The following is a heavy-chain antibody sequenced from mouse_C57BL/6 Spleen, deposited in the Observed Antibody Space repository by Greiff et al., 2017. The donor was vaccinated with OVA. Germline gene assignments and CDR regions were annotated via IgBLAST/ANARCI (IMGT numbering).Heavy chain of an antibody. V-gene: IGHV5-4*01. J-gene: IGHJ4*01. CDR1: GFTFSSYA. CDR3: AREVRDYDDAMDY. D-gene: IGHD2-4*01. CDR2: ISDGGSYT. Sequence: EVMLVESGGGLVKPGGSLKLSCAASGFTFSSYAMSWVRQTPEKRLEWVATISDGGSYTYYPDNVKGRFTISRDNAKNNLYLQMSHLKSEDTAMYYCAREVRDYDDAMDYWGQGTSVTVSS.